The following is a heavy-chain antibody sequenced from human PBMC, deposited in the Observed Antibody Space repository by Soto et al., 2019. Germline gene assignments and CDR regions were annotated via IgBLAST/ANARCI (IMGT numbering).Heavy chain of an antibody. CDR3: ARERVGTNAYCSSTSCRHYNWFDP. V-gene: IGHV3-11*01. CDR1: GFTFSDYY. Sequence: QVQLVESGGGLVKPGGSLRLSCAASGFTFSDYYMSWIRQAPGKGLEWVSYISSSGSTIYYADSVKGRFTISRDNAKNSLYLQMNSLRAEDTAVYYCARERVGTNAYCSSTSCRHYNWFDPWGQGTLVTVSS. CDR2: ISSSGSTI. J-gene: IGHJ5*02. D-gene: IGHD2-2*01.